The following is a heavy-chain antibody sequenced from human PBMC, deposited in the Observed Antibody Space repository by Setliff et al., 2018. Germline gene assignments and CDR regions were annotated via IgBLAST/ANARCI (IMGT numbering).Heavy chain of an antibody. CDR1: SGSFSDHF. V-gene: IGHV4-34*01. CDR3: ARVPHVWFGDLVTFDDAFDI. J-gene: IGHJ3*02. CDR2: INHSGST. D-gene: IGHD3-10*01. Sequence: SETLSLTCAVYSGSFSDHFWSWIRQPPGKGLEWIGEINHSGSTNYNPSLKSRVAISVDTSKNQFSLKLTSVTAADTAVYFCARVPHVWFGDLVTFDDAFDIWGQGTMVIV.